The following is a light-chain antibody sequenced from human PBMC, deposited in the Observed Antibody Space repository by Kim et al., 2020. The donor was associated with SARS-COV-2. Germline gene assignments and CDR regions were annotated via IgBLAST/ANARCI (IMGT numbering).Light chain of an antibody. J-gene: IGKJ4*01. CDR2: DTF. CDR3: QQRSNWPPALS. CDR1: PSVGTS. V-gene: IGKV3-11*01. Sequence: PGERATLPCTASPSVGTSSACYQQRPGQAPRLIIYDTFNRATVSPDRLSGSGSGTDFTLTISRLESEDFAVYYCQQRSNWPPALSFGGGTKVDIK.